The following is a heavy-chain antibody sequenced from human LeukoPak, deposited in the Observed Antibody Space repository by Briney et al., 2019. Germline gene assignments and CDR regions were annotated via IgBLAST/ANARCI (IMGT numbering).Heavy chain of an antibody. CDR1: GFKFDDYG. D-gene: IGHD3-3*01. CDR2: TSGNGVST. J-gene: IGHJ6*03. CDR3: ARVRAYDLWSGFYRDDYYYYMDV. Sequence: PSGGSLRLSCAASGFKFDDYGMSWVRQGPGKGLEWVSGTSGNGVSTGYAGSVKSRFTISRDNANNSLYLEMNSLRDEDTALYYCARVRAYDLWSGFYRDDYYYYMDVWGKGTTVTVSS. V-gene: IGHV3-20*04.